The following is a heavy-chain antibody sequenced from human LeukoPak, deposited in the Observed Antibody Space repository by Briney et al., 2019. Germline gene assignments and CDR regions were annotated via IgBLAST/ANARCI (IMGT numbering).Heavy chain of an antibody. V-gene: IGHV4-34*01. D-gene: IGHD1-26*01. J-gene: IGHJ6*03. CDR1: GGSFSGYY. CDR3: AREIVGATLCNYHYYRDV. Sequence: AETLSLACAVYGGSFSGYYWSWIRQPPGKGLEWIGEINHSGSTNYNPSLKSRVTISVDTSKNPFSLKLSSETAAETAVYYCAREIVGATLCNYHYYRDVWGKGTTVTLSS. CDR2: INHSGST.